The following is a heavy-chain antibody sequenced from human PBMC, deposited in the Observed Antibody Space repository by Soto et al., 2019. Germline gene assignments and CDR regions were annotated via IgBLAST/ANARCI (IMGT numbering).Heavy chain of an antibody. Sequence: PGGSLRLSCAASGFTFSSYAMSWVRQAPGKGLECVSAISGSGGSTYYADSVKGRFTISRDNSKNTLYLQMNSLRAEDTAVYYCANVGSGWYNWFDTWDQGTLVTVSS. D-gene: IGHD6-19*01. V-gene: IGHV3-23*01. J-gene: IGHJ5*02. CDR3: ANVGSGWYNWFDT. CDR2: ISGSGGST. CDR1: GFTFSSYA.